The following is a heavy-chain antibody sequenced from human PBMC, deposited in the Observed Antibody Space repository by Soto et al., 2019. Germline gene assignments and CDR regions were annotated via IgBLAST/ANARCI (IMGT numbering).Heavy chain of an antibody. D-gene: IGHD6-13*01. V-gene: IGHV1-69*04. CDR1: GSTFSSYA. J-gene: IGHJ6*02. CDR3: ARGGSSWYDYYYYGMDV. CDR2: IIPILGIA. Sequence: GSAVKAFSKASGSTFSSYAISWGRQAPGQRLEWMGRIIPILGIANYAQKFQGRVTITADKSTSTAYMELSSLRSEDTAVYYCARGGSSWYDYYYYGMDVWGQGTTVTVS.